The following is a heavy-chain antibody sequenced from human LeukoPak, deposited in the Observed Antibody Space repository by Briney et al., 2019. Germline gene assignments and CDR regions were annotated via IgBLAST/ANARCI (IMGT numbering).Heavy chain of an antibody. CDR3: AAGYSSSSSWSFDL. D-gene: IGHD6-6*01. CDR1: GFTFSSSD. J-gene: IGHJ2*01. V-gene: IGHV3-23*01. Sequence: GGSLRLSCAASGFTFSSSDMTWVRQAPGKGLEWVSSITAGGGWTNYADSVRGRFRISRDNSKNTLYLQLNSLRAEDTAVFYCAAGYSSSSSWSFDLWGRGTLVTVSS. CDR2: ITAGGGWT.